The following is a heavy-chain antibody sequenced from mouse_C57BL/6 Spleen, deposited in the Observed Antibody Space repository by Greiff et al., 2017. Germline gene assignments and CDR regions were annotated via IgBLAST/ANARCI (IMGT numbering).Heavy chain of an antibody. Sequence: VMLVESGAELVKPEASVQLSCKASGYTFTEYTIHWVKQRSGQGLEWIGWFYPGSGSIKYNEKFKDKDTLTADKSSSTVYMELSKLTSESSTVYFCARHEKDIRYAMDYWGQGTSGTVAS. D-gene: IGHD1-3*01. CDR2: FYPGSGSI. CDR3: ARHEKDIRYAMDY. V-gene: IGHV1-62-2*01. CDR1: GYTFTEYT. J-gene: IGHJ4*01.